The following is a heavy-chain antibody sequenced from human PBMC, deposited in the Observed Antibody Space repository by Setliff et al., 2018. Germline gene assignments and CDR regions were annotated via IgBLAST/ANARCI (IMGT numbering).Heavy chain of an antibody. Sequence: PGGSLRLSCAASGFDFKTHWMDWARQAPGKGLEWVANIKEDGSQRNYVDTVKGRFSSSRDNAKNSLYLQMNALRVEDTAVYYCARGPGSGNTYWFDHWGQGTLVTVSS. J-gene: IGHJ5*02. CDR1: GFDFKTHW. CDR2: IKEDGSQR. D-gene: IGHD3-10*01. V-gene: IGHV3-7*04. CDR3: ARGPGSGNTYWFDH.